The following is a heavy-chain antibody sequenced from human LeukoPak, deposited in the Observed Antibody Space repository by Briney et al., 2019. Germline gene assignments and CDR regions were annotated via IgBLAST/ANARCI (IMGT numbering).Heavy chain of an antibody. CDR2: IRSKANRYAT. V-gene: IGHV3-73*01. Sequence: PGGSLRLSCAASGFTFSDSVIHWVRQASGKGLEWVGRIRSKANRYATAYAASVKDRFTISRDDSKNTAYLQMNSLRAEDTAVYYCAKDSSAVAALDYWGQGTLVTVSS. CDR3: AKDSSAVAALDY. CDR1: GFTFSDSV. J-gene: IGHJ4*02. D-gene: IGHD6-19*01.